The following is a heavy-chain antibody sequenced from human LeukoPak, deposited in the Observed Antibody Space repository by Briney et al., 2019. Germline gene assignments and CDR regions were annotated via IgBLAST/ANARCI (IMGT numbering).Heavy chain of an antibody. J-gene: IGHJ3*02. CDR2: ISSSSDSI. Sequence: GGSLTLSCAASGLPFSSYGMNWAAHAPGKRREWVSYISSSSDSICYADSVKGRFTISRDNSKNTLYLQMNSLRAEDTAVYYCARILTGEDIPEDAFDIWGQGTMVTVSS. V-gene: IGHV3-21*04. D-gene: IGHD3-9*01. CDR1: GLPFSSYG. CDR3: ARILTGEDIPEDAFDI.